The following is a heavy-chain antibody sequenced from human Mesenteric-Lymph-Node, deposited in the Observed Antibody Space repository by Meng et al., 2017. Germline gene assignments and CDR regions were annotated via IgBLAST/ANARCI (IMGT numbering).Heavy chain of an antibody. Sequence: GDLQGSGPGLVKPSQTLSLTCTVSGGYMSSGGFYWSWIRQHPGKGLEWIGYIYYSGSTYYNPSLRSRVAISIDTSKNQFSLKLTSVTAADTAVYFCARTNYGDYNWFDPWGQGTLVTVSS. CDR2: IYYSGST. D-gene: IGHD4-17*01. CDR1: GGYMSSGGFY. V-gene: IGHV4-31*03. CDR3: ARTNYGDYNWFDP. J-gene: IGHJ5*02.